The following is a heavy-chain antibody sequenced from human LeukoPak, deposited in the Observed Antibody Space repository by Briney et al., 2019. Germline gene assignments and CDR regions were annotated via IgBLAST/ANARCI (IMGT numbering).Heavy chain of an antibody. J-gene: IGHJ6*03. D-gene: IGHD4-17*01. V-gene: IGHV1-2*02. CDR2: INPNSGGT. CDR1: GYTFTGYY. Sequence: GASVKVSCKASGYTFTGYYMHWVRQAPGQGLEWMGWINPNSGGTNYAQKFQGRVTMTRDTSISTAYMELSRLRSDDTAVYYCARELADGDYVELSYYYYMDVWGKGTTVTVSS. CDR3: ARELADGDYVELSYYYYMDV.